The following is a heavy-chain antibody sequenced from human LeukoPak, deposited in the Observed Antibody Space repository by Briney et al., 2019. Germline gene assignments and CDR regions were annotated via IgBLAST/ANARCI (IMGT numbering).Heavy chain of an antibody. CDR1: GGSISSYY. V-gene: IGHV4-4*07. Sequence: SEPLSLTCSVSGGSISSYYWSWIGQPAGKGREWFGRIYTRGRTLYNLSLKSRVTMSVDTSKNQFSLKLSSVSAADTAVYFCARDGVVVPAPYEQGFDYWRQGPLLPVPS. CDR3: ARDGVVVPAPYEQGFDY. J-gene: IGHJ4*01. CDR2: IYTRGRT. D-gene: IGHD2-2*01.